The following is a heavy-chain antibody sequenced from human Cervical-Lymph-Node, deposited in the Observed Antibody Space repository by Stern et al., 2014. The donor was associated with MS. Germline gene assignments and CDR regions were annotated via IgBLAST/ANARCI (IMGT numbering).Heavy chain of an antibody. D-gene: IGHD2-2*01. V-gene: IGHV4-4*02. CDR1: GDSISNDNW. Sequence: VQLVESGPGLVRPSGTLSLTCAVSGDSISNDNWWRWVRQPPGEGLEWSGEVYHTGSANNDPSLNTRVTISVDKSKNQFSRRLTSMTAADTAVYYCARDQGFQLMNSWGQGTLVIVSS. CDR3: ARDQGFQLMNS. CDR2: VYHTGSA. J-gene: IGHJ4*02.